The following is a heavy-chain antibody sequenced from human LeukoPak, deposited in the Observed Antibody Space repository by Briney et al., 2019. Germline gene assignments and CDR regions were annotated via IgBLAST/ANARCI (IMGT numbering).Heavy chain of an antibody. D-gene: IGHD3-22*01. CDR3: ADKVTYYYDSSGYSQYFQH. CDR2: IYHSGST. J-gene: IGHJ1*01. CDR1: GGSISSSNW. Sequence: PSETLSLTCAVSGGSISSSNWWSWVRQPPGKGLEWIGEIYHSGSTNYNPSLKSRVTISVDKSKNQFSLKLSSVTAADTAVYYCADKVTYYYDSSGYSQYFQHWGQGTLVTVSS. V-gene: IGHV4-4*02.